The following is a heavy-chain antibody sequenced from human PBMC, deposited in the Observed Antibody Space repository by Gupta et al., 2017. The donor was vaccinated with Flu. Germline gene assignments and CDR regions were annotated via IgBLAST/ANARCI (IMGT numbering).Heavy chain of an antibody. CDR3: ARGSTRVTIFGVVTDYYYGMDV. V-gene: IGHV4-38-2*01. CDR2: IYHSGST. Sequence: QVQLQESGPGLVKPSETLSLTCAVSGYSISSGYYWGWIRQPPGKGLEWIGSIYHSGSTYYNPSLKSRVTISVDTSKNQFSLKLSSVTAADTAVYYCARGSTRVTIFGVVTDYYYGMDVWGQGTTVTVSS. D-gene: IGHD3-3*01. CDR1: GYSISSGYY. J-gene: IGHJ6*02.